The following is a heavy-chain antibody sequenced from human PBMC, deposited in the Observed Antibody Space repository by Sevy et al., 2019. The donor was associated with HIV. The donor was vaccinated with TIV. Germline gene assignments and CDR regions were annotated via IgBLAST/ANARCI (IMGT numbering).Heavy chain of an antibody. J-gene: IGHJ4*02. CDR3: ARGAVVIGTAATPVLDF. D-gene: IGHD2-2*01. CDR1: DDSINSYY. V-gene: IGHV4-59*08. Sequence: SETLSLTCSVSDDSINSYYWSWIRQPPGKGLEWIGCCYNNIGSTSYNPSLTSRVTISVDTSKNHFSLKLTSLTAADTAIYYCARGAVVIGTAATPVLDFWGLGSLVTVSS. CDR2: CYNNIGST.